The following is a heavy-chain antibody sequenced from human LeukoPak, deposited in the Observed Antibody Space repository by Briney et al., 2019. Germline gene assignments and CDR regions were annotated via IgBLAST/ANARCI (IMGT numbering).Heavy chain of an antibody. D-gene: IGHD5-18*01. J-gene: IGHJ2*01. CDR2: IFHTGIT. CDR1: GYSMRNGYY. Sequence: PSETLSLTCDVSGYSMRNGYYWGWIRQPPGKGLEWIGNIFHTGITYYNPSLKSRVTMSVDTSKNQFSLKLSSVTAADTAVYYCARYWGVQLWPHWYFDLWGRGSLVTVSS. CDR3: ARYWGVQLWPHWYFDL. V-gene: IGHV4-38-2*01.